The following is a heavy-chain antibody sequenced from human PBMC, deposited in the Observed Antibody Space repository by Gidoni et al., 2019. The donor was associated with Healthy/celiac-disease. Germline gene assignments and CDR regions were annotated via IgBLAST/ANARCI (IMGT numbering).Heavy chain of an antibody. V-gene: IGHV4-61*02. Sequence: VELQASVSGLVKPSQTLSRTCGVSGGTLGGGGYYSRWIRQPAGKGLEWIGRSYTSGSNTYNPSLKSRVTRAVDTSKNQFSLKLSSVTAADTSVYYCARDGGDYDNSCYYCLIDDWGQGTTVTVSS. J-gene: IGHJ4*02. CDR3: ARDGGDYDNSCYYCLIDD. CDR2: SYTSGSN. CDR1: GGTLGGGGYY. D-gene: IGHD3-22*01.